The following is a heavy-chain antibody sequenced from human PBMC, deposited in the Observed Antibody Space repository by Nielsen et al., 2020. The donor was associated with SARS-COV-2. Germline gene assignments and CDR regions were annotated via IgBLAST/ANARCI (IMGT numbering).Heavy chain of an antibody. V-gene: IGHV3-11*05. Sequence: GGSLRLSCAASGFSFSDHYMSWIRQAPGKGLEWLSYISYSSTYTDYADSVGGRFTISRDNAKNSLYLQMNSLRHEDTAVYYCARGAGIDYWGQGTLVTVSS. CDR2: ISYSSTYT. J-gene: IGHJ4*02. D-gene: IGHD1-14*01. CDR3: ARGAGIDY. CDR1: GFSFSDHY.